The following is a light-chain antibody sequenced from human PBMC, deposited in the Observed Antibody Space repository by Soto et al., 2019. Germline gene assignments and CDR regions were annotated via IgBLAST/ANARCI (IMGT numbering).Light chain of an antibody. V-gene: IGLV1-40*01. CDR1: SSNIGAGYD. CDR3: QSYDSSLSVYV. Sequence: QPVLTQPPSLSGTPGQRVTISCTGSSSNIGAGYDVHWYQQLPGTAPKLLIYGNNNRPSGVPDRFSGSKSGTSASLAITGLQAEDEAGYYCQSYDSSLSVYVFGTGTKLTVL. J-gene: IGLJ1*01. CDR2: GNN.